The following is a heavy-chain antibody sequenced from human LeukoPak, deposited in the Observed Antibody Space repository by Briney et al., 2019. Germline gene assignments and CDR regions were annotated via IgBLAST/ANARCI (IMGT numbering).Heavy chain of an antibody. CDR3: AKDLFIGYVVVPAGHGMDV. J-gene: IGHJ6*02. D-gene: IGHD2-2*01. CDR1: GFTFSSYG. CDR2: IWYDGSNK. Sequence: PGGSLRLSCAASGFTFSSYGMHWVRQAPGKGLEWVAVIWYDGSNKYYADSVKGRFTISRDNSKNTLYLQMNSLRAEDTAVYYCAKDLFIGYVVVPAGHGMDVWGQGTTVTVSS. V-gene: IGHV3-33*06.